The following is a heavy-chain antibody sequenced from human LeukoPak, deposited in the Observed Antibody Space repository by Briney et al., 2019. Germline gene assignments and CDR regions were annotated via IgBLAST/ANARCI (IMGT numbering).Heavy chain of an antibody. J-gene: IGHJ4*02. D-gene: IGHD3-16*02. V-gene: IGHV3-23*01. Sequence: GGSLRLSCAASGFTFSSYGMSWVRQAPGKGLEWVSALTGSGDNTYYADSVKGRFTISRDNSKNTLYLQMNSLRTEDTAVYYCAREVITFGGVIVPFDYWGQGTQVTVSS. CDR2: LTGSGDNT. CDR1: GFTFSSYG. CDR3: AREVITFGGVIVPFDY.